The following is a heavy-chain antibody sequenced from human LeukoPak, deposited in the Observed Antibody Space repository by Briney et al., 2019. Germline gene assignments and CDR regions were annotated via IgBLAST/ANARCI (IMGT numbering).Heavy chain of an antibody. CDR2: ISWNSGSI. J-gene: IGHJ4*02. Sequence: GGSLRLSCAASGFTFDDYAMHWVRQAPGKGLEWVSGISWNSGSIGYADSVKGRFTISRDNAKNSLYLQMNSLRAEDTALYYCAKDKELGMGYFDYWGQGALVTVSS. CDR3: AKDKELGMGYFDY. V-gene: IGHV3-9*01. D-gene: IGHD1-26*01. CDR1: GFTFDDYA.